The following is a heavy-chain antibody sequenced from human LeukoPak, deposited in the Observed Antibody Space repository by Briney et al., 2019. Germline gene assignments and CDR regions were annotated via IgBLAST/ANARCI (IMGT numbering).Heavy chain of an antibody. CDR1: GYTFTGYY. Sequence: GASVKVSCKASGYTFTGYYMHWVRQAPGQGLEWMGWINPNSGGTNYAQKFQGRVTMTRDTSISTAYMELSRLRSDNTAVYYCARDTHIAAAVYYYYYYMDVWGKGTTVTVSS. D-gene: IGHD6-13*01. CDR2: INPNSGGT. CDR3: ARDTHIAAAVYYYYYYMDV. V-gene: IGHV1-2*02. J-gene: IGHJ6*03.